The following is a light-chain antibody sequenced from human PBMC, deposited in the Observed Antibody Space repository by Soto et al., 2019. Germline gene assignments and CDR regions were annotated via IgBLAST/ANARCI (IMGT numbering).Light chain of an antibody. J-gene: IGLJ1*01. V-gene: IGLV2-23*01. CDR2: EGI. Sequence: QSVLTQPASVSGSPGQSITISCTGTSSTVGDFNVVSWYQQHPGKAPKVIIYEGIKRPSGVSNRFSGSNSGSTASLTISGLQAEDESDYYCCSYLRATPSVFGTGTKVTVL. CDR1: SSTVGDFNV. CDR3: CSYLRATPSV.